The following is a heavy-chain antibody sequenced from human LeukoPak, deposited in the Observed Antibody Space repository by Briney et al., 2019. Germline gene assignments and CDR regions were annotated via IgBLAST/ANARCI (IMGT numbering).Heavy chain of an antibody. D-gene: IGHD3-22*01. CDR3: ARVGYYDSSGYYPLDAFDI. V-gene: IGHV1-2*02. Sequence: ASVKVSCKASRYTFTGYYMHWVRQAPGQGLEWMGWINPNSGGTNYAQKFQGRVTMTRDTSISTAYMELSRLRSDDTAVYYCARVGYYDSSGYYPLDAFDIWGQGTMVTVSS. CDR1: RYTFTGYY. CDR2: INPNSGGT. J-gene: IGHJ3*02.